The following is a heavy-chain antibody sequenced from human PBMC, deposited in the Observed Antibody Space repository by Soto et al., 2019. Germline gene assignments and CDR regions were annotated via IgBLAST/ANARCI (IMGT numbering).Heavy chain of an antibody. V-gene: IGHV3-23*01. D-gene: IGHD3-3*01. J-gene: IGHJ5*02. Sequence: EGQLLESGGGLVQPGGSLRLSCVVSGFSISNHAMTWVRQAPGAGLEWVAFISGGGQATHYVDSVKGRFIISRANFKHMVFLQMTSLRIEDTALYCWANVGVATDGAYLWGQGTVVTVSS. CDR3: ANVGVATDGAYL. CDR1: GFSISNHA. CDR2: ISGGGQAT.